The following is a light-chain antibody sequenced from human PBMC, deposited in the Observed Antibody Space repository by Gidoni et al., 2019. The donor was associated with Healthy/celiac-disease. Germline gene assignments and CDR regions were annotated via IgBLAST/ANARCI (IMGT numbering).Light chain of an antibody. V-gene: IGLV3-1*01. J-gene: IGLJ2*01. Sequence: SYELPQPPSVSVSPGQTASITCSGDKLGDKYACWYQQKPGQYPVLVIYQDSKRPSGIPERFSGSNSGNTATLTISGTQAMDEDDYYCQAWDSSTGVVGGGTKLTVL. CDR2: QDS. CDR3: QAWDSSTGV. CDR1: KLGDKY.